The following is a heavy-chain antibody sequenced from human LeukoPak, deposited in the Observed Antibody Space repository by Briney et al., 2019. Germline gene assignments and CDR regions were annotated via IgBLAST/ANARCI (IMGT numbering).Heavy chain of an antibody. D-gene: IGHD3-3*01. Sequence: GGSLRLSCVASGFPFSSYWMTWVRQAPGKGLEWVANIKQDGSKKSYVDSVKGRFTISRDNAKNSLYLQMNSLRAEDTALYYCAKDTLRFLEWLFDYWGQGTLVTVSS. J-gene: IGHJ4*02. CDR2: IKQDGSKK. CDR3: AKDTLRFLEWLFDY. V-gene: IGHV3-7*03. CDR1: GFPFSSYW.